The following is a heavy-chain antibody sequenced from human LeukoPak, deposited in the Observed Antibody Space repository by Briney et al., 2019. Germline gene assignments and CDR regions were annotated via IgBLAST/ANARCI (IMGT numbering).Heavy chain of an antibody. D-gene: IGHD1-14*01. V-gene: IGHV1-8*03. Sequence: ASVKVSCKASGYTFTDYFMNWERQAPGQGLEWMGWINPKSGGTVYAQKFQGRVTITRNTSISTAYMELSSLRSEDTAVYYCARAGTPNPDSGEFDYWGQGTLVTVSS. CDR2: INPKSGGT. CDR1: GYTFTDYF. J-gene: IGHJ4*02. CDR3: ARAGTPNPDSGEFDY.